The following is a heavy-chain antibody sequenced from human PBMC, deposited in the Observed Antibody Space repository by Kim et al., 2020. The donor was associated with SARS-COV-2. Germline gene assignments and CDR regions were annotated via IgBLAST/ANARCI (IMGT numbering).Heavy chain of an antibody. CDR1: GGSISSRSYY. J-gene: IGHJ5*02. CDR3: ARRNGGAVAGSVWFDP. CDR2: IYYSGST. D-gene: IGHD6-19*01. V-gene: IGHV4-39*01. Sequence: SETLSLTCTVSGGSISSRSYYWGWIRQPPGKGLEWIGSIYYSGSTYYNPSLKSRVTISVDTSKNQFSLNLSSVTAADTAVYYCARRNGGAVAGSVWFDPWGQGTLVTVSS.